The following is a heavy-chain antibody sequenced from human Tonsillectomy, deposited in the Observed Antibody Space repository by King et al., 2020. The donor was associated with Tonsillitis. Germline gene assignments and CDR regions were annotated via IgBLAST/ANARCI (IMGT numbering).Heavy chain of an antibody. D-gene: IGHD3-9*01. CDR2: ISYDGSNK. CDR3: AKELGPQGRYFDWPPGY. Sequence: VQLQESGGGVVQPGRSLRLSCAASGFTFRSYGMHWVRQAPGKGLEWVALISYDGSNKYYADSVKGRITISRDNSKNTLYLQMNSLRPEDTAVYYCAKELGPQGRYFDWPPGYWGQGTLVTVSS. V-gene: IGHV3-30*18. J-gene: IGHJ4*02. CDR1: GFTFRSYG.